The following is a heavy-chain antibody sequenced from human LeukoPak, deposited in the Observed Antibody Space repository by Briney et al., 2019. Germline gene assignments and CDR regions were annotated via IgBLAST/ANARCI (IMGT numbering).Heavy chain of an antibody. J-gene: IGHJ4*02. CDR3: ARDTPVAVAVFDY. Sequence: PGGSLRLSCAASGFTFSSSGMSWVRRAPGKGLEWVSGISGSGGSTYYADSVKGRFTISRDNSKNTLYLQMNSLRAEDTAVYYCARDTPVAVAVFDYWGQGTLVTVSP. CDR1: GFTFSSSG. D-gene: IGHD6-19*01. V-gene: IGHV3-23*01. CDR2: ISGSGGST.